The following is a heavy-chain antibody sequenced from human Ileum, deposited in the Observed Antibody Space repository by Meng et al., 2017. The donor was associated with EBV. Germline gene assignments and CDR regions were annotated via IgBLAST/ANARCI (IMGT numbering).Heavy chain of an antibody. V-gene: IGHV4-4*02. J-gene: IGHJ4*02. Sequence: QVQLQESGPGLVKPSETLPLTCAGSGGSISRSDWWSWVRQPPGKGLEWIGETSHSGSTNYSPSLKSRVTISLDKSKNQLSLKLNSVTAADTAVYYCASSDYYRSDYWGQGTLVTVSS. D-gene: IGHD3-22*01. CDR1: GGSISRSDW. CDR3: ASSDYYRSDY. CDR2: TSHSGST.